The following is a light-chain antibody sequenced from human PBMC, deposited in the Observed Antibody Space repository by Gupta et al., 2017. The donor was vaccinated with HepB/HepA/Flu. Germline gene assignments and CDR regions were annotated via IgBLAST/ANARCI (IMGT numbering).Light chain of an antibody. J-gene: IGKJ1*01. V-gene: IGKV1-39*01. CDR2: AAS. Sequence: DIQLTQSPSSLSASVGDRVTITCRASQRIGSYVNWYQQKAGTAPKVLIHAASSLQRGVPSRFSASGSGTDFTLTISNLQLEDFATYYCQQSYSAPRGAFGQGTKLEIK. CDR3: QQSYSAPRGA. CDR1: QRIGSY.